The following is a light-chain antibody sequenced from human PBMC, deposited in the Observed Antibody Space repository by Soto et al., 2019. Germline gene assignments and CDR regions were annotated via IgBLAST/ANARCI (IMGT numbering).Light chain of an antibody. V-gene: IGKV1-39*01. Sequence: DIQMTQSPSSLSASVGDRVTITCRASQSISKYLNWYQQKPGRAPKLLIYAASSLQSGVPSRFSGSGSGTDFTLTISSLQPEDFATYYCQQSYHTPTFGQGTKVEIK. CDR3: QQSYHTPT. CDR1: QSISKY. CDR2: AAS. J-gene: IGKJ1*01.